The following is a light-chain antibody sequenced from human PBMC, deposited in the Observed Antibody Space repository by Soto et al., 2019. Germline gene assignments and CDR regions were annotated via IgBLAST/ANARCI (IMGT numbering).Light chain of an antibody. CDR3: QQYDNWPPYT. CDR2: GAS. V-gene: IGKV3-15*01. J-gene: IGKJ2*01. Sequence: TLSVSPGERATLSCRASQSIRNNLIWYQQKSGQAPRLLIYGASTRATGIPARFSGSGSGTEFTLTISSLQSEDSAVYYCQQYDNWPPYTFGQGTKVDIK. CDR1: QSIRNN.